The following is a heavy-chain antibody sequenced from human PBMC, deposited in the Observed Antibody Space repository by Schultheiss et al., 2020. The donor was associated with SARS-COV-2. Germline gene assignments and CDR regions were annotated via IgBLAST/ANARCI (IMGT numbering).Heavy chain of an antibody. D-gene: IGHD2-8*01. J-gene: IGHJ6*02. Sequence: SETLSLTCTVSGGSVSSGSYYWSWIRQPPGKGLEWIGYIYYSGSTYYNPSLKSRVTISVDTSKNQFSLKLSSVTAADTAVYYCARKDGGYCTNGVCRTYYYGMDVWGQGTTVTVSS. CDR3: ARKDGGYCTNGVCRTYYYGMDV. CDR1: GGSVSSGSYY. CDR2: IYYSGST. V-gene: IGHV4-31*03.